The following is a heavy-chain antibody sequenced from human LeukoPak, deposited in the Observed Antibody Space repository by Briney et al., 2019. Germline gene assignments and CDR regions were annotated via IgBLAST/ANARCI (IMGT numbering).Heavy chain of an antibody. J-gene: IGHJ4*02. V-gene: IGHV5-10-1*01. D-gene: IGHD4-23*01. Sequence: GESLKISFKGSGXSFTSYWISGVRQLPGRGREWLGRIDPSLPCPHYGPSFQGHVTISADASISNAYLQWSSLKASATAMCYCARRGVGGGFDYWGRGNLVTVSS. CDR2: IDPSLPCP. CDR3: ARRGVGGGFDY. CDR1: GXSFTSYW.